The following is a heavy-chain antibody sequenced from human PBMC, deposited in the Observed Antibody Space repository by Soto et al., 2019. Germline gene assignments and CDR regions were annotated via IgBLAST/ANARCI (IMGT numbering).Heavy chain of an antibody. J-gene: IGHJ4*02. CDR2: IYWDDDK. CDR1: GFSLSTSGVG. V-gene: IGHV2-5*02. D-gene: IGHD6-13*01. Sequence: QITLKESGPTLVKPTQTLTLTCTFSGFSLSTSGVGVGWIRQPPGKALEWLALIYWDDDKRYSPYLKSRLTITKHTSKDHVVLTMTNMDPVDTATYYCSRLTATGLDYWGQGALVTVSS. CDR3: SRLTATGLDY.